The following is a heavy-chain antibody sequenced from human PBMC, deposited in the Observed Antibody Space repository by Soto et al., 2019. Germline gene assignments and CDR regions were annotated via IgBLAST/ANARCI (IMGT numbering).Heavy chain of an antibody. CDR3: ARGQDYFDESGYYFDY. CDR2: INYSGST. J-gene: IGHJ4*02. D-gene: IGHD3-22*01. Sequence: PSETLSLTCAVSGGPFSGYYWSWIRQPPGKGLEWIGEINYSGSTNYNPSLKSRVTISVDTSKNQFSLKLSSVTAADTAVFYCARGQDYFDESGYYFDYWGQGTLVTVSS. V-gene: IGHV4-34*01. CDR1: GGPFSGYY.